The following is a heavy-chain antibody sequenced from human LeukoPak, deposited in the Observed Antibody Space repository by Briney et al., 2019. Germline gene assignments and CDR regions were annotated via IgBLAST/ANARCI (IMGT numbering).Heavy chain of an antibody. J-gene: IGHJ3*02. V-gene: IGHV4-4*07. CDR3: AKILGSGVWYGFDI. CDR2: IFTGGFI. D-gene: IGHD2-21*01. Sequence: SETLSLTCSVSGDSISRYYWNWIRQPAGRGLEWIGRIFTGGFINYNPSLSSRVTVSLDTSKNQVSLKLTSVTAADTAVYYCAKILGSGVWYGFDIWGQGTMVTVSS. CDR1: GDSISRYY.